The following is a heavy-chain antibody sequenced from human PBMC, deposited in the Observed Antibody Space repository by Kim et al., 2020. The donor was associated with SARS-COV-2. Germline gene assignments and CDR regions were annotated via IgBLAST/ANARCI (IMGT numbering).Heavy chain of an antibody. V-gene: IGHV3-23*01. CDR1: GFTFSTYG. J-gene: IGHJ4*02. CDR3: AKRGVDAVMGRLCDY. CDR2: ITGNGAVT. Sequence: GGSLRLSCAASGFTFSTYGMSWVRQDPGKGLEWVSAITGNGAVTYYADSVKGRFAISRDNSKNTLYLQMNSLRAEDTAIYYCAKRGVDAVMGRLCDYWGQGTLVTVSS. D-gene: IGHD5-18*01.